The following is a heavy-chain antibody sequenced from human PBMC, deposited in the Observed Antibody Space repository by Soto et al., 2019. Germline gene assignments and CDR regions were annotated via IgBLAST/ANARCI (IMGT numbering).Heavy chain of an antibody. J-gene: IGHJ4*02. CDR1: GFTFTSSA. V-gene: IGHV1-58*01. CDR2: IVVGSGNT. Sequence: SVKVSCKASGFTFTSSAVQWVRQARGQRLEWIGWIVVGSGNTNYAQKFQERVTITRDMSTSTAYMELSSLRSEDTAVSYCAAEWSVRDYDSSCARLFDYWGQVTLVTVGS. CDR3: AAEWSVRDYDSSCARLFDY. D-gene: IGHD3-22*01.